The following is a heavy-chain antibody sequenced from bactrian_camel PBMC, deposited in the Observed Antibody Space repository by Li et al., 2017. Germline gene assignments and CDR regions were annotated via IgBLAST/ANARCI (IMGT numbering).Heavy chain of an antibody. V-gene: IGHV3S42*01. CDR2: VDIEGRT. CDR3: AADPRLWVGCTFNRKENLFSLPHF. CDR1: GYTYSKYC. D-gene: IGHD5*01. J-gene: IGHJ4*01. Sequence: VQLVESGGGSVQTGGSLRLSCAAPGYTYSKYCMGWFRQASDKEREGVAAVDIEGRTSYADSVKGRFTISKDNTKNTLYLQMNSLKPEDTAMYWCAADPRLWVGCTFNRKENLFSLPHFWGQGTQVTVS.